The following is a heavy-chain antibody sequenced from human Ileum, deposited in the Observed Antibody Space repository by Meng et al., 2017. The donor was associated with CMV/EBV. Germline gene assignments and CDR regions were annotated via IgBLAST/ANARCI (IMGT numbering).Heavy chain of an antibody. Sequence: SCAASGFTFSDYYMTWVRQAPGKGLEWLAIMTQDGSKTYNVESVRGRFTISRDNDKNSLYLQMNRLRAEDTAVYYCARDYWGSLDYWGQGTLVTVSS. CDR3: ARDYWGSLDY. V-gene: IGHV3-7*01. J-gene: IGHJ4*02. CDR1: GFTFSDYY. D-gene: IGHD7-27*01. CDR2: MTQDGSKT.